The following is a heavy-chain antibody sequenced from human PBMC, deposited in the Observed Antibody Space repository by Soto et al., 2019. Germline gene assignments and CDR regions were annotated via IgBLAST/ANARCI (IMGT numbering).Heavy chain of an antibody. V-gene: IGHV4-59*01. Sequence: SETLSLTCTVSGGSISSYYWSWIRQPPGKGLEWIGYIYYSGSNNYNPSLKSRVTISVDTSKNQFSLKMSSVTAADTAVYYCARANSSSPVLYYYYMDVWGKGTTVTVSS. CDR3: ARANSSSPVLYYYYMDV. D-gene: IGHD6-6*01. CDR1: GGSISSYY. J-gene: IGHJ6*03. CDR2: IYYSGSN.